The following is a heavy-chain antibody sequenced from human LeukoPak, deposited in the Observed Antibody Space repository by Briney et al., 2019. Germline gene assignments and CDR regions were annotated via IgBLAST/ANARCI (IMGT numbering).Heavy chain of an antibody. CDR2: ISSSGSTI. D-gene: IGHD3-22*01. CDR3: ARDYYDSSGYYYFDY. CDR1: GFTFCDYY. V-gene: IGHV3-11*04. Sequence: GGSLRLSCAASGFTFCDYYMSWIRQAPGKGLECVSYISSSGSTIYYADSVKGRFTISRDNAKNSLYLQMNSLRAEDTAVYYCARDYYDSSGYYYFDYWGQGTLVTVSS. J-gene: IGHJ4*02.